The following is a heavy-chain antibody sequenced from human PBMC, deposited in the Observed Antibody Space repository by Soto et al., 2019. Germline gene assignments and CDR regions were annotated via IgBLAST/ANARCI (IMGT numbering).Heavy chain of an antibody. CDR3: AGEGYCSGGSCYDVFDY. J-gene: IGHJ4*02. D-gene: IGHD2-15*01. CDR1: GFTFSSYW. CDR2: IKQDGSEK. Sequence: GSLRLSCAASGFTFSSYWMSWVRQAPGKGLEWVANIKQDGSEKYYVDSVKGRFTISRDNAKNSLYLQMNSLRAEDTAVYYCAGEGYCSGGSCYDVFDYWAQGTLVTVSS. V-gene: IGHV3-7*01.